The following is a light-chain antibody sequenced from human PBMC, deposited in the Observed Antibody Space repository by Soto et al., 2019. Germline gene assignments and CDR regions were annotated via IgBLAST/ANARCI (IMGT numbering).Light chain of an antibody. CDR1: QSVSSH. J-gene: IGKJ1*01. CDR2: DAS. Sequence: EMVMTQSPATLSVSPGEGATLSCRASQSVSSHLAWYQQKPGKAPRLLIYDASTRATGVPGRFSGSGSGTEFTLTISSLQSEDCAVYYCQQYNYLWTFGQGTKVEIK. V-gene: IGKV3-15*01. CDR3: QQYNYLWT.